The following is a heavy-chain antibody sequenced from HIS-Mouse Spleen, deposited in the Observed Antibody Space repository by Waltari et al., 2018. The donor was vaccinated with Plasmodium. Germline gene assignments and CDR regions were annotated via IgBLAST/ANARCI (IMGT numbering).Heavy chain of an antibody. Sequence: EVQLVESGGGLIQPGGSLRLSWAAYGFTVSRNSMSWVRQAPGKGLEWVAVIYSGGSTYYADSVKGRFTISRDNSKNTLYLQMNSLRAEDTAVYYCARGMKSSSSAFDIWGQGTMVTVSS. CDR3: ARGMKSSSSAFDI. J-gene: IGHJ3*02. CDR1: GFTVSRNS. V-gene: IGHV3-53*01. CDR2: IYSGGST. D-gene: IGHD6-6*01.